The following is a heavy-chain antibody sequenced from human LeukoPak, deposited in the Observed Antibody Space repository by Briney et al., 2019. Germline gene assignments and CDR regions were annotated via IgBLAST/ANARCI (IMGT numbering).Heavy chain of an antibody. CDR2: ISGSTGST. D-gene: IGHD1-26*01. Sequence: GGSLRLSCAASGFTFSRYAIGWVRQAPGKGLEWVSLISGSTGSTYYADFVKGRFTISRDNCKNMLYLQMNSLRAEDTAIYYCAKRATGGATIALWFDYWGQGTLVTVSS. V-gene: IGHV3-23*01. J-gene: IGHJ4*02. CDR3: AKRATGGATIALWFDY. CDR1: GFTFSRYA.